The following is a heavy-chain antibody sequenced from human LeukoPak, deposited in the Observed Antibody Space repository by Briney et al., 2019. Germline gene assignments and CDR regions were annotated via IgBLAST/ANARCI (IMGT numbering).Heavy chain of an antibody. CDR3: ARDSDIVVAFDY. CDR1: GFTFASYG. CDR2: ISSSGSTI. J-gene: IGHJ4*02. D-gene: IGHD2-2*01. Sequence: GGSLRLSCAVSGFTFASYGMSWVRQAPGKGLEWVSYISSSGSTIYYADSVKGRFTISRDNAKNSLYLQMNSLRAEDTAVYYCARDSDIVVAFDYWGQGTLVTVSS. V-gene: IGHV3-48*04.